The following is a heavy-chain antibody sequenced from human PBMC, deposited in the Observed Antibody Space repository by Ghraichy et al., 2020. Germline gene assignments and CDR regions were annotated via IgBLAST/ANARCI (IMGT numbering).Heavy chain of an antibody. CDR2: ISHDGSYK. D-gene: IGHD3-10*01. J-gene: IGHJ4*02. Sequence: LSLTCAVSGLTLSSYGMHWVRQAPGEGLEWVAFISHDGSYKEYADSVSGRFTISRDNSKNTLDLQMNSLRVEDTAVFYCAKGGSGSYSGQGFEYWGQGTLVTVSS. CDR1: GLTLSSYG. V-gene: IGHV3-30*18. CDR3: AKGGSGSYSGQGFEY.